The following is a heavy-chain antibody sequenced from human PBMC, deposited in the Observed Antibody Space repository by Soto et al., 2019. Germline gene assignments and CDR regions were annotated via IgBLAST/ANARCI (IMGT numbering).Heavy chain of an antibody. V-gene: IGHV2-26*01. CDR2: IFSNDEK. CDR3: AGTISPTMIVGFQPDYFDS. D-gene: IGHD3-22*01. Sequence: QVTLKESGPVLVKPTETLTLTSTVSWFSLSNARMGVSWIRQPPGKARERRAHIFSNDEKSYITSLKSRLTIFKETSKSQVVLTMTNMDPVDTATFYCAGTISPTMIVGFQPDYFDSWGQGTLVTVSS. CDR1: WFSLSNARMG. J-gene: IGHJ4*02.